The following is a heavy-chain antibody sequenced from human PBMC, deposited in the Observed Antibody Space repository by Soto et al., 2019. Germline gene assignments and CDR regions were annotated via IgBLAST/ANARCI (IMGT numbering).Heavy chain of an antibody. J-gene: IGHJ4*01. V-gene: IGHV3-7*02. CDR1: GLSFSSYW. Sequence: GGSLRLSCEASGLSFSSYWMSWIRQAPGKGPEWVAIIKEDGNEIYYVDSVRGRFTISRDNAKNSLYLQMNSLRAEDTAVYYCARSPDVWSLFDYWGQGTLVTVSS. CDR2: IKEDGNEI. D-gene: IGHD3-10*01. CDR3: ARSPDVWSLFDY.